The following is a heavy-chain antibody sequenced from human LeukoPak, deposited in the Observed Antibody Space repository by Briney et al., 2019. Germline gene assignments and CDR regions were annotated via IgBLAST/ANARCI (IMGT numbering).Heavy chain of an antibody. J-gene: IGHJ4*02. Sequence: SETLSLTCTVSGVSISSSNSYWGWIRQPLGKGLEWIGSIYYTGNTYYNASLKSRVTISIDTSKNQISLRLTSVTATDTAMYYCARQTGSGLFTLPGGQGTLVTVSS. D-gene: IGHD3/OR15-3a*01. CDR3: ARQTGSGLFTLP. V-gene: IGHV4-39*01. CDR1: GVSISSSNSY. CDR2: IYYTGNT.